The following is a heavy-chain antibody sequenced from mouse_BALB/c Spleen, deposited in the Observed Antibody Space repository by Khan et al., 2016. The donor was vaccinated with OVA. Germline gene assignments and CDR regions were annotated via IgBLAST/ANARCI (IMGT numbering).Heavy chain of an antibody. CDR3: ARTARIKY. V-gene: IGHV3-2*02. CDR2: ISYSCST. CDR1: GYSITSGYG. Sequence: EVQLVESGPGLVKPSQSLSLTCTVTGYSITSGYGWNWIRQFPGNQLEWMGYISYSCSTNYKPSLNSRISITRDNSKNQFFLQLNSVTTEDTATYYCARTARIKYWGQGTTLTVSS. D-gene: IGHD1-2*01. J-gene: IGHJ2*01.